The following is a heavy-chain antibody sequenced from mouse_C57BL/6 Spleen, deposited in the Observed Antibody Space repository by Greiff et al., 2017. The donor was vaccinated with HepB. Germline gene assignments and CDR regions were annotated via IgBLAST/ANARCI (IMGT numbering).Heavy chain of an antibody. CDR2: IYPRSGNT. Sequence: QVQLQQSGAELARPGASVKLSCKASGYTFTSYGISWVKQRTGQGLVWIGEIYPRSGNTYYNEKFKGKATLTADKSSSTAYMEVRSLTSEDSAVYFCASLNWDWGQGTTLTVSS. D-gene: IGHD4-1*01. CDR1: GYTFTSYG. V-gene: IGHV1-81*01. CDR3: ASLNWD. J-gene: IGHJ2*01.